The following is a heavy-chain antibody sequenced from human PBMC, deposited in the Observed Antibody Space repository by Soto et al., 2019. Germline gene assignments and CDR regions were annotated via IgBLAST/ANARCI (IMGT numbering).Heavy chain of an antibody. CDR2: IIPILGIA. V-gene: IGHV1-69*02. Sequence: QVQLVQSGAEVKKPGSSVKVSCKASGGTFSSYTISWVRQAPGQGLEWMGRIIPILGIANYAQKFQGRVTITADKSTSTAYMELSSLSSEDTAVYYCARDCSSTSCYLFDYWGQGTLVTVSS. J-gene: IGHJ4*02. D-gene: IGHD2-2*01. CDR1: GGTFSSYT. CDR3: ARDCSSTSCYLFDY.